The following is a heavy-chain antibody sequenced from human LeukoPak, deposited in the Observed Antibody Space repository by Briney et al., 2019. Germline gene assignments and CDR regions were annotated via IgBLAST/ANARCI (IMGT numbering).Heavy chain of an antibody. V-gene: IGHV4-39*01. Sequence: PSETLSLTCTVSGGSISSSSYYWGWIRQPPGKGLEWIGSIYYSGSTYYNPSLKSRVTISVDTSKNQFSLKLSSVTAADTAVYYCARRLLDYGGYRWGQGTLVTVSS. CDR2: IYYSGST. CDR3: ARRLLDYGGYR. D-gene: IGHD4-23*01. CDR1: GGSISSSSYY. J-gene: IGHJ4*02.